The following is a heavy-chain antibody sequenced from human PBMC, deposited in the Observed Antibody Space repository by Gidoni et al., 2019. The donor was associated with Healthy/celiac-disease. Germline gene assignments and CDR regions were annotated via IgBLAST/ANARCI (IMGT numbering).Heavy chain of an antibody. CDR3: AADPLGPNFGVVIDYGMDV. J-gene: IGHJ6*02. CDR1: GFTFTSSA. D-gene: IGHD3-3*01. CDR2: IVVGSGNT. V-gene: IGHV1-58*02. Sequence: QMQLVQSGPEVKKPGTSVKVSCQASGFTFTSSAMQWVRQARGQRLEWIGWIVVGSGNTNYAQKFQERVTITRDMSTSTAYMELSSLRSEDTAVYYCAADPLGPNFGVVIDYGMDVWGQGTTVTVSS.